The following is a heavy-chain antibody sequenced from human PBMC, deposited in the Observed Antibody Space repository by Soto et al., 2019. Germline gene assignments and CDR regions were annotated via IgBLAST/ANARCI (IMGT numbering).Heavy chain of an antibody. CDR1: GGTFSSYA. Sequence: QVQLVQSGAEVKKPGSSVKVSCKASGGTFSSYAISWVRQAPGQGLEWMGGIIPIFGTANYAQKFQGRVKINADETTSTAYRELSSLRYEDTGVYYCATEAYCGGDGYLGAEYFQHWGQGTLVTVSS. D-gene: IGHD2-21*02. CDR2: IIPIFGTA. CDR3: ATEAYCGGDGYLGAEYFQH. J-gene: IGHJ1*01. V-gene: IGHV1-69*12.